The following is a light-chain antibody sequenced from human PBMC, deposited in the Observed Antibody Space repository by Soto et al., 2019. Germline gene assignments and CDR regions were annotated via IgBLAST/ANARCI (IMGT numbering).Light chain of an antibody. CDR3: QQYGSSPRT. V-gene: IGKV3-20*01. Sequence: EIVLTQSPATLSLSPGERATLSCRASQSVSSSYLAWYQQKPGQAPRLLIYGASSRATGIPAMFSGCGSGTDFTLTISSLQSEDFAVYYCQQYGSSPRTFGLGTKVEIK. CDR2: GAS. J-gene: IGKJ1*01. CDR1: QSVSSSY.